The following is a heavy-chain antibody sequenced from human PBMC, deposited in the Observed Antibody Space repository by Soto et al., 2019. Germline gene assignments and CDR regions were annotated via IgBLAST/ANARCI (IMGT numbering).Heavy chain of an antibody. J-gene: IGHJ5*02. Sequence: ASVKVSCKASGYTFTSYDINWVRQATGQGLEWMGWMNPNSGNTGHAQKFQGRVTMTRNTSISTAYMELSSLRFEDTAVYYCARVSTYYDFWSGSLDWFDPWGQGTLVTVSS. CDR1: GYTFTSYD. CDR3: ARVSTYYDFWSGSLDWFDP. CDR2: MNPNSGNT. V-gene: IGHV1-8*01. D-gene: IGHD3-3*01.